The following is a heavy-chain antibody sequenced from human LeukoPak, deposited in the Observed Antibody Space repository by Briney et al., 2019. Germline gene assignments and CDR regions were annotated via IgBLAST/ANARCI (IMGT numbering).Heavy chain of an antibody. CDR1: GVTFSSYA. CDR2: ISSSSSYM. V-gene: IGHV3-21*01. Sequence: GGSLRLSCAASGVTFSSYAMNWVRQAPGKGLEWVSSISSSSSYMYYADSVKGRFTISRDNAKNSLYLQMDSLRAEDTAVYYCARASYVDTAMVFPAIYYFDYWGQGTLVTVSS. D-gene: IGHD5-18*01. CDR3: ARASYVDTAMVFPAIYYFDY. J-gene: IGHJ4*02.